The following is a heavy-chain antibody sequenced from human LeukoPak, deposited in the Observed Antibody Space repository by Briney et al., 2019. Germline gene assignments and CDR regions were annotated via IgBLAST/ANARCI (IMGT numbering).Heavy chain of an antibody. D-gene: IGHD1-26*01. J-gene: IGHJ5*02. CDR2: IKQDGSEK. CDR1: SFTFSRYW. V-gene: IGHV3-7*04. CDR3: AGGGGWVIDS. Sequence: GGSLRLSCAASSFTFSRYWMNWVRQAPGKGLEWVAIIKQDGSEKIYVDSVRGRFTISRDNAKNSLYLQMNSLGVEDTAVYYCAGGGGWVIDSWGQGTLVNVSS.